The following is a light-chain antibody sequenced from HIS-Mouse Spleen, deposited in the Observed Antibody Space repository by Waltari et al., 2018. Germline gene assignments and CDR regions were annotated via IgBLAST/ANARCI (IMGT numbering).Light chain of an antibody. CDR1: SNNVGGSYY. J-gene: IGLJ3*02. CDR2: DVS. Sequence: QSALTQPRSGSGSPGQSVTSSCTGPSNNVGGSYYVSLYHQHPGKAPKLMIYDVSKRPSGVPDRFSGSKSGNTASLTISGLQAEDEADYYCCSYAGSYTWVFGGGTKLTVL. CDR3: CSYAGSYTWV. V-gene: IGLV2-11*01.